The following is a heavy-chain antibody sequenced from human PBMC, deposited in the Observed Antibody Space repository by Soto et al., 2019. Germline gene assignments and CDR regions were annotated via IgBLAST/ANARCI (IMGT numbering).Heavy chain of an antibody. J-gene: IGHJ4*02. D-gene: IGHD3-16*01. CDR2: VYHSGIT. V-gene: IGHV4-59*01. CDR3: ATRQPGGEWVGVFDY. CDR1: RDSINNYY. Sequence: SETLSLTCTVSRDSINNYYWSWIRQPPGKGPEWIGYVYHSGITNYNPSLESRVTISLDTSKNQFSLKLKSVTAADTAVYYCATRQPGGEWVGVFDYWSQGTLVTVS.